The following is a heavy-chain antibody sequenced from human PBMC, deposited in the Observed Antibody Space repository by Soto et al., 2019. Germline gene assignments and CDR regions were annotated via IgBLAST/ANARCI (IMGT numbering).Heavy chain of an antibody. CDR2: ISSSSSYI. CDR3: ARREVASSSYYGMDV. CDR1: GFTFSSYS. Sequence: EVQLVESGGGVVKPGGSLRLSCAASGFTFSSYSMNWVRQAPGKGLEWVSSISSSSSYIYYADAVKGRFTISRDNAKNSLYLQMNRLRAEDTAVYYCARREVASSSYYGMDVWGQGTTVTVSS. V-gene: IGHV3-21*01. J-gene: IGHJ6*02. D-gene: IGHD6-6*01.